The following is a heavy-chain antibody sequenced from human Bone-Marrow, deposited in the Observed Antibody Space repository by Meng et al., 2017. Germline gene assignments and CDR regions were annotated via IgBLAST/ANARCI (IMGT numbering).Heavy chain of an antibody. CDR1: GYNFPDYW. Sequence: SVKVSCKPSGYNFPDYWLHWVRRAPGQGLEWMGGIIPIFGTANYAQKFQGRVTITADKSTSTAYMELSSLRSEDTAVYYCARGVTGYSSGWYGAFDIWGQGTMVTVSS. V-gene: IGHV1-69*06. CDR3: ARGVTGYSSGWYGAFDI. D-gene: IGHD6-19*01. J-gene: IGHJ3*02. CDR2: IIPIFGTA.